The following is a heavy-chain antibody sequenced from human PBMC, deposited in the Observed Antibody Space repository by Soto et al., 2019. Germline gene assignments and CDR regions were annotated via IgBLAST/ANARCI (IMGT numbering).Heavy chain of an antibody. D-gene: IGHD2-2*01. CDR3: ARDPDIVVVPAAMDLSTDYYYGMDV. V-gene: IGHV1-69*13. Sequence: VASVKVSCKASGGTFSSYAISWVRQAPGQGLEWMGGIIPIFGTANYAQKFQGRVTITADESTSTAYMELSSLRSEGTAVYYCARDPDIVVVPAAMDLSTDYYYGMDVWGQGTTVTVSS. CDR2: IIPIFGTA. J-gene: IGHJ6*02. CDR1: GGTFSSYA.